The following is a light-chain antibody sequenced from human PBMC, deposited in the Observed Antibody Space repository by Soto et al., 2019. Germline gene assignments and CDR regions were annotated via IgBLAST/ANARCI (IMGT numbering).Light chain of an antibody. CDR3: QTWGSGIVV. V-gene: IGLV4-69*01. CDR1: SGHSNYA. Sequence: QLVLTQSPSASASLGASVKLTCTLSSGHSNYAIAWHQHQSEKGPRYLMKLNSDGSHSKWDGIPDRFSGSSSGAERYLTISSLQSEDEADYYCQTWGSGIVVFGGGTKVTVL. CDR2: LNSDGSH. J-gene: IGLJ2*01.